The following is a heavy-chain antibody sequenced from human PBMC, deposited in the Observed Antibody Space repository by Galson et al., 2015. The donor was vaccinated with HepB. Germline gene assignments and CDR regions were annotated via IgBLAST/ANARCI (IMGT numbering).Heavy chain of an antibody. J-gene: IGHJ4*02. V-gene: IGHV3-7*03. CDR2: IKEDGGAK. D-gene: IGHD1-14*01. CDR1: GFTFSTYW. Sequence: SLRLSCAASGFTFSTYWMSWVRQAPGKGLEWVANIKEDGGAKNYVDSVKGRFTISRDNDKNSLLLQMNSLTAEDTAVYYCARNHYWLFDYLGQGTLVTVSS. CDR3: ARNHYWLFDY.